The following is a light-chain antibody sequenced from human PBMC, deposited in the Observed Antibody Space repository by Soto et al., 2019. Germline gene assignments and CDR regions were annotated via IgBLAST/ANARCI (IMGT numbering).Light chain of an antibody. CDR2: DAS. Sequence: EIVLTQSPATLSLSPGEGATLSCRASQSVSSYLAWYQQKPGQAPRLLIYDASSRATGIPARFSGSGSGTDFTLTISSLEPEDFAVYYCQQRSNWPLTLTFGGGTKVDIK. V-gene: IGKV3-11*01. CDR3: QQRSNWPLTLT. J-gene: IGKJ4*01. CDR1: QSVSSY.